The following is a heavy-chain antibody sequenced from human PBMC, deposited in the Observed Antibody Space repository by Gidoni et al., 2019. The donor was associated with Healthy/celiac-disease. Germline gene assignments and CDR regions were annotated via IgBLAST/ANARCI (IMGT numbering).Heavy chain of an antibody. J-gene: IGHJ4*02. CDR2: ISYDGSNK. CDR3: ARDLPTDYDFWSGSWDY. Sequence: VQLVESGGGVVQPGRSLRLSCAASGFTFSSYAMHWVRQAPGKGLEWVAVISYDGSNKYYADSVKGRFTISRDNSKNTLYLQMNSLRAEDTAVYYCARDLPTDYDFWSGSWDYWGQGTLVTVSS. D-gene: IGHD3-3*01. V-gene: IGHV3-30-3*01. CDR1: GFTFSSYA.